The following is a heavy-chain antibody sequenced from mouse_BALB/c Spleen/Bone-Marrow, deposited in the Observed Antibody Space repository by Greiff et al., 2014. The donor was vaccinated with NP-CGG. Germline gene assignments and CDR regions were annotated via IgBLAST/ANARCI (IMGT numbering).Heavy chain of an antibody. Sequence: EVQLQQSGAELVRSGASVRLSCTASGFNIKDYYMHWVKQRPELGLEWIGWIDPENGDIVIAPQLQGKATMTADPSSNTAYLQLNSLTSEDTAVYYCDRGMVPTNAYWGQGTLVTVSA. CDR3: DRGMVPTNAY. J-gene: IGHJ3*01. CDR1: GFNIKDYY. CDR2: IDPENGDI. V-gene: IGHV14-4*02. D-gene: IGHD2-2*01.